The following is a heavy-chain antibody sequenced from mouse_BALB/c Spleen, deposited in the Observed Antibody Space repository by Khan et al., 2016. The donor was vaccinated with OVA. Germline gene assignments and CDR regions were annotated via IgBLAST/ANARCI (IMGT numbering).Heavy chain of an antibody. J-gene: IGHJ4*01. D-gene: IGHD4-1*02. Sequence: EVQLQESGGGLVQPGGSLNLSCAASGFDFSRYWMSWARQAPGKGQEWIGEINPGSSTINYTPSLKDKFIISRDNAKNTLYLQMSKVRSEDTALYYCARLFNWDARDYGGQGTSVTVSS. V-gene: IGHV4-2*02. CDR3: ARLFNWDARDY. CDR1: GFDFSRYW. CDR2: INPGSSTI.